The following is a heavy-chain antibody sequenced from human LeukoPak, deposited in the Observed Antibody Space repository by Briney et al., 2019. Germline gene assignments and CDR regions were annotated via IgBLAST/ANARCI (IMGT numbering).Heavy chain of an antibody. V-gene: IGHV4-34*01. CDR1: GGSFSGYY. D-gene: IGHD3-3*01. CDR3: ARDYRNGVGGFDP. Sequence: KASETLSLTCAVYGGSFSGYYWSWIRQPPGKGLEWIGEINHSGSTNYNPSPKSRVTISVDTSKNQFSLKLSSVTAADTAVYYCARDYRNGVGGFDPWGQGTLVTVSS. CDR2: INHSGST. J-gene: IGHJ5*02.